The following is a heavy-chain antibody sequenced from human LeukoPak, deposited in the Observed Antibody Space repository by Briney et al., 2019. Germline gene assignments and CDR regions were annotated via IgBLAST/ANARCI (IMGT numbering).Heavy chain of an antibody. CDR3: ARRYYGSGSYYNPDDY. D-gene: IGHD3-10*01. J-gene: IGHJ4*02. Sequence: ASVKVSCKASGYTFTSYYMHWVRQAPGQGLEWMGWINPNSGGTNYAQKFQGRVTMTRDTSISTAYMELSRLRSDDTAVYYCARRYYGSGSYYNPDDYWGQGTLVTVSS. V-gene: IGHV1-2*02. CDR1: GYTFTSYY. CDR2: INPNSGGT.